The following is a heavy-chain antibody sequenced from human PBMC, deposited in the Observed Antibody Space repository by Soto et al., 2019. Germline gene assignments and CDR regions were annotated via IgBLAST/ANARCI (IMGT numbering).Heavy chain of an antibody. J-gene: IGHJ4*02. CDR2: IYYIGIA. V-gene: IGHV4-31*03. D-gene: IGHD6-19*01. CDR3: SRGEAGVAGRLDY. Sequence: QVQLQQPGPGLVTPSQTLSLTCTVSDASISTSTFYWIRQLPGDALAWIRYIYYIGIASYNSSLSGSASLSIDTSASDYYLTLTSQTAADTAVYFCSRGEAGVAGRLDYCCQGSPGTVSS. CDR1: DASISTSTFY.